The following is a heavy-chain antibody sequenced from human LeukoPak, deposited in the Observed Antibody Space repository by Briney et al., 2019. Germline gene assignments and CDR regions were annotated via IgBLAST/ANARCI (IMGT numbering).Heavy chain of an antibody. V-gene: IGHV1-46*01. Sequence: ASVKVSCKASGYTFTGYYMHWVRQAPGQGLEWMGWINPSGGSTSYAQKFQGRVTMTRDMSTSTVYMELSSLRSEDTAVYYCARDKWDGYGWFDPWGQGTLVTVSS. CDR1: GYTFTGYY. D-gene: IGHD5-24*01. CDR3: ARDKWDGYGWFDP. CDR2: INPSGGST. J-gene: IGHJ5*02.